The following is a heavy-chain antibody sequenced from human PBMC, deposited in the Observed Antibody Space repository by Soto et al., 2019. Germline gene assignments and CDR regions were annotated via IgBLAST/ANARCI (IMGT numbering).Heavy chain of an antibody. D-gene: IGHD5-12*01. V-gene: IGHV1-46*03. CDR1: GYTFTSYY. J-gene: IGHJ4*02. CDR3: AREAGVYSGYDPFEY. CDR2: INPSGGST. Sequence: QVQLVQSGAEVKKPGASVKVSCKASGYTFTSYYMHWVRQAPGQGLEWMGIINPSGGSTSYAQKVQGRVTMTRDTSTSTGYMELSSLRSEDTDVYYCAREAGVYSGYDPFEYWGQGTLVTVSS.